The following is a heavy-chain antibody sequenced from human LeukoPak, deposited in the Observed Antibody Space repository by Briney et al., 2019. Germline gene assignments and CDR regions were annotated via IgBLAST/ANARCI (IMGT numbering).Heavy chain of an antibody. CDR1: GGSISSYY. CDR3: ASSGYSYGYYYYYYMDV. V-gene: IGHV4-4*07. CDR2: IYTSGST. J-gene: IGHJ6*03. D-gene: IGHD5-18*01. Sequence: SETLSLTCTVSGGSISSYYWSWIRQPAGKGLEWIGRIYTSGSTNYNPSLKSRVTMSVDTSKNQFSLKLSSVTAADTAVYYCASSGYSYGYYYYYYMDVWGKGTTVTVSS.